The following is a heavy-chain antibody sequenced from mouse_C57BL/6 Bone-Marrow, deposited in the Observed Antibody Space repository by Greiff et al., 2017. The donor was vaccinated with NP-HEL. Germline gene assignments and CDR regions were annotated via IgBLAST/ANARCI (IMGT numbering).Heavy chain of an antibody. CDR1: GYTFTSYG. J-gene: IGHJ3*01. D-gene: IGHD1-1*01. CDR3: ARVGYGSSWFAY. Sequence: QVQLQQSGAELARPGASVKLSCKASGYTFTSYGISWVKQRTGQGLEWIGEIYPRSGNTYYNEKFKGKATLTADKSSSTAYMELRSLTSEDSAVYFCARVGYGSSWFAYWGQGTLVTVSA. CDR2: IYPRSGNT. V-gene: IGHV1-81*01.